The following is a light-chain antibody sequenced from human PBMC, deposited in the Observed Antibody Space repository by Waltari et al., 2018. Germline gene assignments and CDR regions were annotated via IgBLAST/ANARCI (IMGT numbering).Light chain of an antibody. V-gene: IGKV1-39*01. Sequence: DIQMTHSQPPLSASVGDRVTITCRASQRISSYLNWYQQKPGKAPKLLIYAASSLESGVPSRFSGSGFGTDFTLTINGLQAEDYAAYYCQQTYNNFRTFGQGTKVDVK. CDR3: QQTYNNFRT. CDR1: QRISSY. J-gene: IGKJ1*01. CDR2: AAS.